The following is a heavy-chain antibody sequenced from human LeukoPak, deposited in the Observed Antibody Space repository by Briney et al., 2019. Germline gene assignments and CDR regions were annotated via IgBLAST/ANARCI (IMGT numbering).Heavy chain of an antibody. Sequence: QPGRSLRLSCAASGFTFSSYGMHWVRQAPGKGLEWVAVISYDGSNKYYADSVKGRFTISRDKSKNTLYLQMNSLRAEDTAVYYCAKSQWQWLVPDYWGQGTLVTVSS. CDR3: AKSQWQWLVPDY. J-gene: IGHJ4*02. D-gene: IGHD6-19*01. CDR2: ISYDGSNK. CDR1: GFTFSSYG. V-gene: IGHV3-30*18.